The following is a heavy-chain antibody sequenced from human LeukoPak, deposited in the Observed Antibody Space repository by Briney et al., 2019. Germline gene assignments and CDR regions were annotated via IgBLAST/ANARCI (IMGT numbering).Heavy chain of an antibody. CDR3: VRVPIARLEPNTRNYYYDYYMDV. V-gene: IGHV1-2*02. CDR1: GYTFTGYY. D-gene: IGHD1-1*01. Sequence: ASVKVSCKASGYTFTGYYMRWVPPAPGQGLEWRGWINPNSGGTNYAQKFQGRVTMTRDTSTSTAYMELSRLRSDDTAVYYCVRVPIARLEPNTRNYYYDYYMDVWGKGTSVTVSS. CDR2: INPNSGGT. J-gene: IGHJ6*03.